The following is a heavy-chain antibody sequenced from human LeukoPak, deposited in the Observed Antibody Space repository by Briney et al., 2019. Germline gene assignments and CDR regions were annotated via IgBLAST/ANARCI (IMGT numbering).Heavy chain of an antibody. V-gene: IGHV4-30-4*01. CDR2: IYDSGST. CDR3: ARDCSGGSCYGAFDI. D-gene: IGHD2-15*01. Sequence: ASETPSLTCTVSGASIRSGDYYWSWIRQPPGKGLEWIGYIYDSGSTYYNPSLKSRITISVDTSENRFSLKLSSVTATDTAVYYCARDCSGGSCYGAFDIWGQGTMVTVSS. CDR1: GASIRSGDYY. J-gene: IGHJ3*02.